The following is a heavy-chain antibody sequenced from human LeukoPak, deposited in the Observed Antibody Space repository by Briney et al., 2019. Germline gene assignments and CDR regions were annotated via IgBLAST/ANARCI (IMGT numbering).Heavy chain of an antibody. CDR2: FDPEDGET. CDR3: ATHRSVDTAMALDY. CDR1: GYTLTELS. D-gene: IGHD5-18*01. Sequence: ASVKVSRKVSGYTLTELSMHWVRQAPGKGLEWMGGFDPEDGETIYAQKFQGRVTMTEDTSTDTAYMELSSLRSEDTAVYYCATHRSVDTAMALDYWGQGTLVTVSS. V-gene: IGHV1-24*01. J-gene: IGHJ4*02.